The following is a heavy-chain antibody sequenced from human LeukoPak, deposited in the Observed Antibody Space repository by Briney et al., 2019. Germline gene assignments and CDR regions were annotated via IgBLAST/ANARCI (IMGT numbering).Heavy chain of an antibody. CDR1: GYTCTGYY. Sequence: ASVKVSCKASGYTCTGYYMHWVRQAPGQGLEWMGWINPNSGGTNYAQKFQGRVTMTRDTSISTAYMELSRLRSDDTAVYYCARVSYGSSDMDVWGKGTTVTISS. CDR3: ARVSYGSSDMDV. V-gene: IGHV1-2*02. CDR2: INPNSGGT. J-gene: IGHJ6*03. D-gene: IGHD4-17*01.